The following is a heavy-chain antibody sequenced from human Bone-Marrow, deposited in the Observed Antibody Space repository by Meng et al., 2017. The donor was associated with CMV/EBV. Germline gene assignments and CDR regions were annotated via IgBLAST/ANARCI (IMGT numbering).Heavy chain of an antibody. CDR2: IYWNGGST. Sequence: GESLKISCAASGFTFDDYGMSWVRQAPGKGLEWVSGIYWNGGSTSYAGSVKGRFTISRDNAKNSMYLQMNSLRAEDTALYYCARGLRAAAKHYYYGMDVWGQGTTVTVSS. D-gene: IGHD6-13*01. V-gene: IGHV3-20*04. J-gene: IGHJ6*02. CDR1: GFTFDDYG. CDR3: ARGLRAAAKHYYYGMDV.